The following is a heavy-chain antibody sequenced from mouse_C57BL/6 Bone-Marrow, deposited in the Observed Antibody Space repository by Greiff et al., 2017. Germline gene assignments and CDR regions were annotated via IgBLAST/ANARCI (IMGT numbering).Heavy chain of an antibody. D-gene: IGHD2-1*01. CDR3: AREVSYGSYWYFDV. V-gene: IGHV1-39*01. CDR1: GYSFTDYN. J-gene: IGHJ1*03. CDR2: INPKYGTT. Sequence: EVQLQQSGPELVKPGASVKISCKASGYSFTDYNMNWVKQSNGKSLEWIGVINPKYGTTSYNQKFKGKATLTVDQSSSTTYMQMNSLTSKYYAVYYCAREVSYGSYWYFDVWGTGTTVTVSS.